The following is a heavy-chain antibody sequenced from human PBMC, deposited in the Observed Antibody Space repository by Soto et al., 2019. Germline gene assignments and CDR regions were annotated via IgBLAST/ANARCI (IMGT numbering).Heavy chain of an antibody. D-gene: IGHD6-19*01. V-gene: IGHV4-39*01. J-gene: IGHJ6*02. CDR1: GGSISSNDYY. CDR3: ARLGRRDSGWYGVVDV. CDR2: MDHSGGT. Sequence: SETLSLTCTVSGGSISSNDYYWGWIRQPPGKGLEWIGSMDHSGGTYQNQSLKSRVTISVDTSKTQFSLKLNSVTAADTAVYYCARLGRRDSGWYGVVDVWGQGTKVTVSS.